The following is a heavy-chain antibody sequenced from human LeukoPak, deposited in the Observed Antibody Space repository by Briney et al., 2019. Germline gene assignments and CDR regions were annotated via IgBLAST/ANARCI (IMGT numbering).Heavy chain of an antibody. CDR1: GYTFTSYG. V-gene: IGHV1-8*03. CDR3: ARAGDSIDY. J-gene: IGHJ4*02. D-gene: IGHD2-21*01. Sequence: ASVKVSCKASGYTFTSYGISWVRQAPGQGLEWMGWMNPNSGNTGYAQKFQGRVTITRNTSISTAYMELSSLRSEDTAVYYCARAGDSIDYWGQGTLVTVSS. CDR2: MNPNSGNT.